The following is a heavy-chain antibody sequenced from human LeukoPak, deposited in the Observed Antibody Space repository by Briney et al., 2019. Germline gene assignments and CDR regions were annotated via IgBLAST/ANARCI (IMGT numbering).Heavy chain of an antibody. J-gene: IGHJ3*02. Sequence: SETLSLTCNVSGGSISNYYWSRIRQPAGKGLELIGRIYTSGSTNYNPSLKSRVTMSVDTSKNQFSLKLTSVTAADTAVYYCARSRCSSISCASRGAFDIWGQGTMVTVSS. CDR2: IYTSGST. D-gene: IGHD2-2*01. V-gene: IGHV4-4*07. CDR1: GGSISNYY. CDR3: ARSRCSSISCASRGAFDI.